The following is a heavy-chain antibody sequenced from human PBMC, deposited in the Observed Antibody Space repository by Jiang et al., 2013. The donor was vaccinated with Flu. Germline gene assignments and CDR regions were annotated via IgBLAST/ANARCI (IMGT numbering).Heavy chain of an antibody. V-gene: IGHV7-4-1*02. J-gene: IGHJ6*02. CDR2: INTNTGNP. D-gene: IGHD1-20*01. CDR3: ARVSVTVKTRLYYYYAMDA. Sequence: QSGSELKKPGASVKVSCKASGYIFTSYAMNWVRQAPGQGLEWMGWINTNTGNPTYAQGFTGRFVFSLDTSVSTAYLEISSLKAEDTAVYYCARVSVTVKTRLYYYYAMDAWGQGTTVTV. CDR1: GYIFTSYA.